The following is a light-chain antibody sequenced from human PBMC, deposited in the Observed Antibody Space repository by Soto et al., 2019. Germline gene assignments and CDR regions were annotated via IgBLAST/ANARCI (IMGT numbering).Light chain of an antibody. V-gene: IGKV2-30*01. CDR1: QSLGYSDGNTY. CDR3: MQGTHSPPTWP. CDR2: KVS. Sequence: VVMTQSPLSLPVTLGQPASISGRSSQSLGYSDGNTYLNWFQQRPGQSPRRLIYKVSNRDSGVPDRFSGSGSGTDFTLKISRVEAEDVGVYYCMQGTHSPPTWPSGQGTKADI. J-gene: IGKJ1*01.